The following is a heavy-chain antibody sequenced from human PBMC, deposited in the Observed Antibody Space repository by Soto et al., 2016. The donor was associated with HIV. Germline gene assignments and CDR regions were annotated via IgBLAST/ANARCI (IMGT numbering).Heavy chain of an antibody. CDR3: ARGLSPGYSSSRY. CDR1: GYTFTGYY. Sequence: QVQLVQSGAEVKKPGASVKVSCKASGYTFTGYYLHWVRQAPGQGLEWMGWINPNSGVTNYAQKFQGRVTMTRDTSISTAYMELSRLRSDDTAVYYCARGLSPGYSSSRYWGQGTLVTVSS. D-gene: IGHD6-13*01. J-gene: IGHJ4*02. V-gene: IGHV1-2*02. CDR2: INPNSGVT.